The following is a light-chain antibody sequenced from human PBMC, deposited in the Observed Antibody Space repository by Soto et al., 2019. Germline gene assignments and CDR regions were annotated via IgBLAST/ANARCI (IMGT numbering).Light chain of an antibody. J-gene: IGKJ1*01. Sequence: EVGLTQSPGTLSLSPGERTTLSCRASQSVSSTYVAWYQHIPDQTPRLLIYGASNRATGIPDRFSGSGSGTDFTANIRRVEPEDFGVYYCQQHGSLPWMFGEGTRVEIK. CDR3: QQHGSLPWM. CDR2: GAS. CDR1: QSVSSTY. V-gene: IGKV3-20*01.